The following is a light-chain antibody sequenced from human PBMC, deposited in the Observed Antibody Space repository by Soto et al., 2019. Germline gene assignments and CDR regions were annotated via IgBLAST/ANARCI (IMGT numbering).Light chain of an antibody. CDR1: QSVSSSY. V-gene: IGKV3-20*01. CDR3: QQYGSSPLT. Sequence: EIVLTQSPGTLSLSPGERATLSCRASQSVSSSYLAWYQQKPGQAPRLLIYGASSRATGIPDRFSGSGSGTDFAFIISRLKPKEFAVYYCQQYGSSPLTFGQRSKVDI. CDR2: GAS. J-gene: IGKJ1*01.